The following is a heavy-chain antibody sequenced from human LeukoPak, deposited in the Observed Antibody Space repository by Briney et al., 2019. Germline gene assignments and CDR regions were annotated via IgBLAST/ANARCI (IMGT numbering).Heavy chain of an antibody. CDR3: ARESVTIFGVAPRIAFDI. Sequence: ASVKVSCKASGYTFTGYYMQWVRQAPGQGLEWMGWINPNSGGTNYAQKFQGRVTMTRDTSISTAYMELSRLRSDDTAVYYCARESVTIFGVAPRIAFDIWGQGTMVTVSS. CDR2: INPNSGGT. D-gene: IGHD3-3*01. CDR1: GYTFTGYY. V-gene: IGHV1-2*02. J-gene: IGHJ3*02.